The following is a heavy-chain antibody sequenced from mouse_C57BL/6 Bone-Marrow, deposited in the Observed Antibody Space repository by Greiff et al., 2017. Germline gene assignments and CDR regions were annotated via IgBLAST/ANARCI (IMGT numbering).Heavy chain of an antibody. D-gene: IGHD1-1*01. CDR1: GYTFTGYW. J-gene: IGHJ3*01. V-gene: IGHV1-9*01. CDR3: ARGFCYYGSSGFAY. Sequence: VQRVESGAELMKPGASVKLSCKATGYTFTGYWIEWVKQRPGNGLEWIGEILPGSGSTNYNEKFKGKATFTVDTSSNTAYMQLSSLTTEDSAIYYWARGFCYYGSSGFAYWGQGTLVTVSA. CDR2: ILPGSGST.